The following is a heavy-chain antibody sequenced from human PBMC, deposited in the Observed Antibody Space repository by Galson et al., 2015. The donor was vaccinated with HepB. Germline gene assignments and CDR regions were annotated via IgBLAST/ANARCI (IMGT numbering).Heavy chain of an antibody. V-gene: IGHV3-7*01. CDR3: ARDLVVVVVAATDNWFDP. CDR2: IKQDGSEK. Sequence: SLRLSCAASGFTFSSYWMSWVRQAPGKGLEWVANIKQDGSEKYYVDSVKGRFTISRDNAKNSLYLQMNSLRAEDTAVYYCARDLVVVVVAATDNWFDPWGQGTLVTVSS. J-gene: IGHJ5*02. CDR1: GFTFSSYW. D-gene: IGHD2-15*01.